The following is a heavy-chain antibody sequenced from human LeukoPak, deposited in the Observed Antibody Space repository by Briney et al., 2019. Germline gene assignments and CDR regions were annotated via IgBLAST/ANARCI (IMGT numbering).Heavy chain of an antibody. D-gene: IGHD6-13*01. Sequence: PSETLSLTCAVSGGSISSDSWDWIRQPPGKGLEWIGHIYYSGSTTYNPSLKSRVTISVDTSENQLSLKLSSVTAADTAVYYCARGSSLYDYWGQGTLVTVSS. CDR2: IYYSGST. CDR1: GGSISSDS. J-gene: IGHJ4*02. V-gene: IGHV4-59*01. CDR3: ARGSSLYDY.